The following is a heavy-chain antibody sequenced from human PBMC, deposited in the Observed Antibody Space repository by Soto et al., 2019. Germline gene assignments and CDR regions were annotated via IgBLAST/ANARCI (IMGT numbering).Heavy chain of an antibody. D-gene: IGHD5-12*01. J-gene: IGHJ4*02. CDR1: GYIFTGDD. CDR2: INPNSGGT. Sequence: ASVKVSGKTSGYIFTGDDIHWVQQAPGQVRGWMGWINPNSGGTNYAQKFQGWVTMTRDTSINTTYMELSRLRSDDTAVYYCARDSKSGYDYHSYGYWGQGILV. CDR3: ARDSKSGYDYHSYGY. V-gene: IGHV1-2*04.